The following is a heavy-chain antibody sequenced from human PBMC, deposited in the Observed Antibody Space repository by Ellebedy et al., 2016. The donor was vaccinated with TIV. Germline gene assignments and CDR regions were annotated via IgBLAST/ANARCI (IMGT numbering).Heavy chain of an antibody. Sequence: SVKVSCXASGGTFSSYAISWVRQAPGQGLEWMGGIIPIFGTANYAQKFQGRVTITADESTSTAYMELSSLRSEDTAVYYCARAYDSSGYDYYYGMDVWGQGTTVTVSS. V-gene: IGHV1-69*13. CDR2: IIPIFGTA. CDR1: GGTFSSYA. D-gene: IGHD3-22*01. CDR3: ARAYDSSGYDYYYGMDV. J-gene: IGHJ6*02.